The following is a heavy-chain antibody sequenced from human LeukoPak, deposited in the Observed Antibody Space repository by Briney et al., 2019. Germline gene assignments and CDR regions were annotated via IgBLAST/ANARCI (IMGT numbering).Heavy chain of an antibody. Sequence: SETLSLTCTVSGYSISSGYYWGWIRQPPGKGLEWIGSIYHSGSTYHNPSLKSRLILSVDMSKNQFSLKPSSVTAADTAVYYCARDNWNPDYWGQGTLVTVSS. CDR1: GYSISSGYY. J-gene: IGHJ4*02. V-gene: IGHV4-38-2*02. CDR3: ARDNWNPDY. CDR2: IYHSGST. D-gene: IGHD1-20*01.